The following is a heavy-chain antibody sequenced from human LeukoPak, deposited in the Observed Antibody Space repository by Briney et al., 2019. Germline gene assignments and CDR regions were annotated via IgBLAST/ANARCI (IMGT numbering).Heavy chain of an antibody. Sequence: ASVKVSCKASGYTFTSYGISWVRQAPGQGLEWMGWISAYNGNTNYAQKLQGRVTMTTDTSTSTAYMELRSLRSDDTAVYYCARVRKRSVIAAASTRDNWFDPWGQGTLVTVSS. CDR2: ISAYNGNT. V-gene: IGHV1-18*01. CDR3: ARVRKRSVIAAASTRDNWFDP. J-gene: IGHJ5*02. CDR1: GYTFTSYG. D-gene: IGHD6-13*01.